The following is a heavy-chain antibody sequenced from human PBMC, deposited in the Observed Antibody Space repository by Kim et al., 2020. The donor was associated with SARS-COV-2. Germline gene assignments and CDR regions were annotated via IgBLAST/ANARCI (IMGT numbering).Heavy chain of an antibody. CDR2: ISYDGSNK. CDR1: GFTFSSYA. Sequence: GGSLRLSCAASGFTFSSYAMHWVRQAPGKGLEWVAVISYDGSNKYYADSVKGRFTISRDNSKNTLYLQMNSLRAEDTAVYYCAREAVTTFDYWGQGTLVTVSS. D-gene: IGHD4-17*01. J-gene: IGHJ4*02. CDR3: AREAVTTFDY. V-gene: IGHV3-30*04.